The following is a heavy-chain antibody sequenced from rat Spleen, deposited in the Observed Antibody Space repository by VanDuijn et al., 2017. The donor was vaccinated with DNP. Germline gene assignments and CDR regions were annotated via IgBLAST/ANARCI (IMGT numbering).Heavy chain of an antibody. V-gene: IGHV3-1*01. Sequence: EVQLQESGPGLVKPSQSLSLTCSVTGYSITSNYWGWIRKFPGNKMEYIGHISYSGSTNYNPSLKSRFSITRDTSKNQFFLQLNSVTTEDTATYYCARAYYDGTYYPNWYFDFWGPGTTVTVSS. J-gene: IGHJ1*01. D-gene: IGHD1-12*02. CDR3: ARAYYDGTYYPNWYFDF. CDR2: ISYSGST. CDR1: GYSITSNY.